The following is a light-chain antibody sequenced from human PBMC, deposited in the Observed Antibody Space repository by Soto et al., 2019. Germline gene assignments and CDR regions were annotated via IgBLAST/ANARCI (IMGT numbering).Light chain of an antibody. CDR3: QQYNNWPPIT. Sequence: DIQMTQSPSILSASVGDRVTITCRASQSISSWLAWYQQKPGKAPNLLIYKASHLENGVPSRFSGSGSGTEFTLTISSLQPGDFATYYCQQYNNWPPITFGQGTRLEIK. CDR2: KAS. J-gene: IGKJ5*01. CDR1: QSISSW. V-gene: IGKV1-5*03.